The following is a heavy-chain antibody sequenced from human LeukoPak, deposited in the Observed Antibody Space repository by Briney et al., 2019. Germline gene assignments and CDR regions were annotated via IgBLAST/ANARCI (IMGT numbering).Heavy chain of an antibody. Sequence: SVKVSCKASGGTFSSYAISWVRQAPGQGLEWMGGIIPIFGTANYAQKFQGRVTITADESTSTAYMELSSLRSEDTAVYYCARPREHDFWSGYYFDYWGQGTLVTVSS. CDR3: ARPREHDFWSGYYFDY. CDR1: GGTFSSYA. CDR2: IIPIFGTA. V-gene: IGHV1-69*13. J-gene: IGHJ4*02. D-gene: IGHD3-3*01.